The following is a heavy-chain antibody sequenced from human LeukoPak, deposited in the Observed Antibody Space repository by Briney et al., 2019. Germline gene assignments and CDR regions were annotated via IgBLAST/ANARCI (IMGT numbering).Heavy chain of an antibody. V-gene: IGHV3-23*01. CDR3: AKRYSGWYGLVDY. CDR2: ISGSGGST. J-gene: IGHJ4*02. CDR1: GFTFSSYG. D-gene: IGHD6-19*01. Sequence: QPGGSLRLSCAASGFTFSSYGMHWVRQAPGKGLEWVSAISGSGGSTYYADSVKGRFTISRDNSKNTLYLQMNSLRAEDTAVYYCAKRYSGWYGLVDYWGQGTLVTVSS.